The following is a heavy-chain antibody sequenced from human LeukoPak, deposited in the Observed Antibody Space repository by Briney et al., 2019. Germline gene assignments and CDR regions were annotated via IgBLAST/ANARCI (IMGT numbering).Heavy chain of an antibody. CDR1: GGSFSGYY. J-gene: IGHJ4*02. D-gene: IGHD3-16*02. V-gene: IGHV4-34*01. CDR3: ARLYDYVWGNYRHKGYYFDY. CDR2: INHSGST. Sequence: SETLSLTCAVYGGSFSGYYWSWIRQPPGKGLEWIGEINHSGSTNYNPSLKSRVTISVDTSKNQFSLKLNSVTAADTAVYYCARLYDYVWGNYRHKGYYFDYWGQGTLVTVSS.